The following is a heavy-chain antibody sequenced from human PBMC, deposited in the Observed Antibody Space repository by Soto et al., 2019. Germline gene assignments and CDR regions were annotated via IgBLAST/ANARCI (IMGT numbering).Heavy chain of an antibody. J-gene: IGHJ3*02. Sequence: GGSLRLSCVASGFTFSTYAMSWVRQAPGKGLEWVSALTPSGGETYYADSVKGRFTISRDNSMNALYLQMSSLRIEDTAVYYCAHPRGYGVFDAYDIWGQGTMVTV. CDR2: LTPSGGET. D-gene: IGHD4-17*01. CDR1: GFTFSTYA. CDR3: AHPRGYGVFDAYDI. V-gene: IGHV3-23*01.